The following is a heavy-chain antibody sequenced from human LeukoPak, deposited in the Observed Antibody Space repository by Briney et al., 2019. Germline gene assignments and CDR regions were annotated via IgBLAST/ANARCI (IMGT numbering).Heavy chain of an antibody. J-gene: IGHJ6*02. CDR1: GFTFSSYG. Sequence: GGSLRLSCAASGFTFSSYGMHWVRQAPGQGLEWMGWINPNSGGTNYAQKFQGRVTMTRDTSISTAYMELSRLRSDDTAVYYCARNWTYDYYYGMDVWGQRTTVTVSS. D-gene: IGHD1-1*01. CDR3: ARNWTYDYYYGMDV. V-gene: IGHV1-2*02. CDR2: INPNSGGT.